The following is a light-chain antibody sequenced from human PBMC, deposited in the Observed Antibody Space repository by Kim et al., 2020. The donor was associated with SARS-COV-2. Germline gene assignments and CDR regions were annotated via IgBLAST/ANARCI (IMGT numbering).Light chain of an antibody. CDR2: AKN. CDR1: SLRTYY. V-gene: IGLV3-19*01. Sequence: SSELTQDPAVSVALGQTVKITCQGDSLRTYYASWYQQKPGQAPKLVMFAKNSRPSKIPDRFSGSSSGNTASLTITAAQAEDEADYYCNSRDSSGTRVVCGGGTKVTVL. J-gene: IGLJ2*01. CDR3: NSRDSSGTRVV.